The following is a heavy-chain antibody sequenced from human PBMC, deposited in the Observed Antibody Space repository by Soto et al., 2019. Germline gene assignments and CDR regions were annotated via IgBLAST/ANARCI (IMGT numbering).Heavy chain of an antibody. Sequence: GGSLRLSCAGSGFTFSTYAMSWVRQAPGKGLEWVSAISGSGGNTYYTDSVKGRFTISRDNSKNTLYLQMNSLRAEDTAVYYCAKDHPVIEVVKVFEYWGRGALVTVSS. D-gene: IGHD3-22*01. CDR2: ISGSGGNT. V-gene: IGHV3-23*01. J-gene: IGHJ4*02. CDR1: GFTFSTYA. CDR3: AKDHPVIEVVKVFEY.